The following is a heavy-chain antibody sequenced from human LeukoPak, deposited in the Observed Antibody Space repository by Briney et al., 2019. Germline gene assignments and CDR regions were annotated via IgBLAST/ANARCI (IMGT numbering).Heavy chain of an antibody. CDR3: ARDAGNSGYGCDL. CDR2: LPPDELDI. D-gene: IGHD5-12*01. Sequence: GGSLRLSCTASGFTFTNYWMHWVRQAPGMGLVWVSRLPPDELDIIYADSVKGRFTISRDNARNSLYLQMNNLRGEDTAIYYCARDAGNSGYGCDLWGQGTLVTVSS. V-gene: IGHV3-74*01. J-gene: IGHJ5*02. CDR1: GFTFTNYW.